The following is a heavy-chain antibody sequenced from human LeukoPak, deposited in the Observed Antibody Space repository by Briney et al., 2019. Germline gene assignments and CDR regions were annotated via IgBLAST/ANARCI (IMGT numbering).Heavy chain of an antibody. Sequence: ASVKVSCKASGYTFTSYGISWVRQAPGQGLEWMGWISAYNGNTNYAQKLQGRVTMTTDTSTSTAYMELRSLRSDDTAVYYCASADYDFWSGYSHFDYWGQGTLVTVSS. CDR1: GYTFTSYG. D-gene: IGHD3-3*01. J-gene: IGHJ4*02. CDR2: ISAYNGNT. CDR3: ASADYDFWSGYSHFDY. V-gene: IGHV1-18*01.